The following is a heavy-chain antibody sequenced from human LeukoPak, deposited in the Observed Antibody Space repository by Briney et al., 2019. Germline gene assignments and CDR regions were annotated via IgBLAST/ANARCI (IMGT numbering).Heavy chain of an antibody. CDR1: GYTFTGYY. Sequence: ASVKVSCQPSGYTFTGYYMHGVRQAPGQRLEWMGWINPNSGCTNYAQKFQGRVTMTRDTSISTAYMELSRLRSDDTAVYYCARVVGYRDFWSDLYLDYWGQGTLVTVSS. V-gene: IGHV1-2*02. CDR3: ARVVGYRDFWSDLYLDY. J-gene: IGHJ4*02. D-gene: IGHD3-3*01. CDR2: INPNSGCT.